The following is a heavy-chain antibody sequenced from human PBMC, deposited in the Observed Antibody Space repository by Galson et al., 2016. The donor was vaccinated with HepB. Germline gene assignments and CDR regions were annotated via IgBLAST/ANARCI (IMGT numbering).Heavy chain of an antibody. CDR2: IKEDGSER. CDR3: ARDNSHCGRTSCIPTYRYFDL. D-gene: IGHD2-2*01. Sequence: SLRLSCAVSGFTFSKYWMSWVRQAPGKGLEWVANIKEDGSERYFVDSVKGRFTVSRDNADNSLFLHMSSLRAEDTAIYYCARDNSHCGRTSCIPTYRYFDLWGRGTLVTVSS. V-gene: IGHV3-7*01. J-gene: IGHJ2*01. CDR1: GFTFSKYW.